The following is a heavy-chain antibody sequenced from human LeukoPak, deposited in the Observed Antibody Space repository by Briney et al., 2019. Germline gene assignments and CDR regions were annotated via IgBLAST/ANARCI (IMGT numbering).Heavy chain of an antibody. CDR2: IFYSGST. J-gene: IGHJ4*02. CDR3: ARLYPYGALDY. V-gene: IGHV4-39*01. Sequence: SETLSLTCTVSGGSTSSRSSYWGWIRQPPGKGREWIGGIFYSGSTYYNPSLKSRVTISVDTSKNQFSLKLSSVTAADTAVYYCARLYPYGALDYWGQGTLVTVSS. D-gene: IGHD4/OR15-4a*01. CDR1: GGSTSSRSSY.